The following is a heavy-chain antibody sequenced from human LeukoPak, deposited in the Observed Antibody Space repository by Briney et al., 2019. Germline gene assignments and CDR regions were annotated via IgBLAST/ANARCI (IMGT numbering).Heavy chain of an antibody. Sequence: SETLSLTCTVSGXSISSRSYYWGWIRQPPGKGLEWIGSIYYSGSTHYNPSLKSRVTISVDTSKNQFSLNLSSVTAADTAAYYCARSTVATAGLGFDYWGQGTLVTVSS. CDR2: IYYSGST. V-gene: IGHV4-39*01. CDR1: GXSISSRSYY. D-gene: IGHD6-13*01. CDR3: ARSTVATAGLGFDY. J-gene: IGHJ4*02.